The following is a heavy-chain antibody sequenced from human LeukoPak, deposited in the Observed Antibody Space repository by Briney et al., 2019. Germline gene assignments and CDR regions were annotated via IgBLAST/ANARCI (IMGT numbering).Heavy chain of an antibody. CDR1: GYTFTSYG. CDR2: MNPNSGNT. Sequence: ASVKVSCKSAGYTFTSYGFNWVRLATGQGLEWMGWMNPNSGNTGYAQKFQGRVTMTRNTSISTAYMELSSLRSEDTAVYYCARDQGITMALYDYWGQGTLVTVSS. J-gene: IGHJ4*02. CDR3: ARDQGITMALYDY. D-gene: IGHD3-10*01. V-gene: IGHV1-8*01.